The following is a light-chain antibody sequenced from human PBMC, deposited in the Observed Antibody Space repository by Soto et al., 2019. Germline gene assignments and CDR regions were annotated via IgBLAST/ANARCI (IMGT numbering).Light chain of an antibody. CDR2: GAS. Sequence: EIVMTQSPDTLSVSPGEGVTLSCRASQSVSSDLAWYQQKPGQSPRLLMYGASTRATDIPARFSGGGSGTEFTLTVSRLEPEDFAVYYCQQYGSSPYTFGQGTKLEIK. CDR1: QSVSSD. CDR3: QQYGSSPYT. V-gene: IGKV3-15*01. J-gene: IGKJ2*01.